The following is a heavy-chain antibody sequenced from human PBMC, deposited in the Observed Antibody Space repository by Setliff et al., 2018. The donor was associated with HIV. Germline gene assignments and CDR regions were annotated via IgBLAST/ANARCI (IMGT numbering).Heavy chain of an antibody. CDR1: GFTFSSYN. CDR2: ISGSGGST. V-gene: IGHV3-23*01. CDR3: ASHFGYCSSTSCEGY. D-gene: IGHD2-2*01. Sequence: GGSLRLSCAASGFTFSSYNMSWVRQAPGKGLEWVSAISGSGGSTYYADSVKGRFTISRDNSKSTLYLQMNSLRAEDTAVYYCASHFGYCSSTSCEGYWGQGALVTVSS. J-gene: IGHJ4*02.